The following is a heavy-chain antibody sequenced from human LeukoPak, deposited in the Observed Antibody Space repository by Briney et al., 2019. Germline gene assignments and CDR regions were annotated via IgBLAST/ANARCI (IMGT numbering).Heavy chain of an antibody. CDR2: IYYSGST. V-gene: IGHV4-39*07. J-gene: IGHJ4*02. D-gene: IGHD3-22*01. CDR3: ARDYIARNYDSSTYPEWDPGY. CDR1: GGSISSSSYY. Sequence: SETLSLTCTVSGGSISSSSYYWGWIRQPPGKGLEWIGSIYYSGSTYNNPSLKSRVTISVDTSKNQFSLKLTSVTAADTAVYYCARDYIARNYDSSTYPEWDPGYWGQGTLVTVSS.